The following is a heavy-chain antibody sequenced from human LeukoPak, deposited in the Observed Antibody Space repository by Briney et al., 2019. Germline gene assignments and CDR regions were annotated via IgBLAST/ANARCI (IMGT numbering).Heavy chain of an antibody. CDR2: IWFDGNNK. CDR3: ARGYCSGGSCHFDS. V-gene: IGHV3-33*01. CDR1: GFTFSSYV. Sequence: GRSLRLSCAASGFTFSSYVMHWVRQAPGKGLEWVTIIWFDGNNKYYADSVKGRFTISRDNSKNTLYLQMNSLRAEDTAVYYCARGYCSGGSCHFDSWGQGTLVTVSS. J-gene: IGHJ4*02. D-gene: IGHD2-15*01.